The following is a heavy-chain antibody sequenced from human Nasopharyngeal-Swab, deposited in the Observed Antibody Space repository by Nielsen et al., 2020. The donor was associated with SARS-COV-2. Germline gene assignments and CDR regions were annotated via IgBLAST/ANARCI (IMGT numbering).Heavy chain of an antibody. Sequence: GGSLRLSCAVSGFTFTPYWMHWVRRTPGKGLVWVSRINIDGSRTGYADSVKGRFTISRDNAKNTLFLQMNSLRAEETAVYYCARVLDYYDSSGYDTWDVFALWGQGTMVTVSS. J-gene: IGHJ3*01. CDR2: INIDGSRT. V-gene: IGHV3-74*01. D-gene: IGHD3-22*01. CDR1: GFTFTPYW. CDR3: ARVLDYYDSSGYDTWDVFAL.